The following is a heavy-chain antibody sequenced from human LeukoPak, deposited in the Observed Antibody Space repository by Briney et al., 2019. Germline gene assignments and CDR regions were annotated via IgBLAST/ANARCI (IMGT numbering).Heavy chain of an antibody. CDR1: GFTFSSYN. Sequence: GGSLRLSCAASGFTFSSYNMNWVRQAPGKGLEWVSSISGSSSYIYYADSVKGRFTISRDNAKNSLYLQMNSLRAEDTAVYYCAELGITMIGGVWGKGTTVTISS. CDR3: AELGITMIGGV. CDR2: ISGSSSYI. V-gene: IGHV3-21*01. J-gene: IGHJ6*04. D-gene: IGHD3-10*02.